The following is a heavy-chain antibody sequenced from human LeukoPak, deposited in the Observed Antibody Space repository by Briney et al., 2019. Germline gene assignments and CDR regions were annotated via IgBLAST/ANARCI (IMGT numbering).Heavy chain of an antibody. CDR2: IGYEGVHK. D-gene: IGHD4-23*01. CDR3: AKDLHGGYSSDY. J-gene: IGHJ4*02. V-gene: IGHV3-30*02. Sequence: GGSLRLSCAASGFTFNNFGMHWVRQAPGKGLEWVSFIGYEGVHKYYADSVKGRFTISKDNSKATLYLQMNSLRPEDTAVYYCAKDLHGGYSSDYWGQGTLVTIFS. CDR1: GFTFNNFG.